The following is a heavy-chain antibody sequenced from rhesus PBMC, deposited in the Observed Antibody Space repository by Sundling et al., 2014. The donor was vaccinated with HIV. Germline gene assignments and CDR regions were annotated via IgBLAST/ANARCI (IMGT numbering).Heavy chain of an antibody. Sequence: QVQLQESGPGLVKPSETLSLSCAVSGGSISSSYYYWNWIRQRPGKGLEWIGYITYSGRTSDNPSLKSRVTISIDTSKKQFSLKLSSVTAEDTAVYYCARLTVADGYLEVWGQGALVTVSS. J-gene: IGHJ1*01. CDR1: GGSISSSYYY. V-gene: IGHV4-122*02. CDR3: ARLTVADGYLEV. D-gene: IGHD4-29*01. CDR2: ITYSGRT.